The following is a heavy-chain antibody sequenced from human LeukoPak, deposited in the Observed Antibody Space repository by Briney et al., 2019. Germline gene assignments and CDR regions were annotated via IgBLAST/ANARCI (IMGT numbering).Heavy chain of an antibody. D-gene: IGHD3-22*01. J-gene: IGHJ4*02. CDR1: GGSISSSSYC. CDR2: IFYSGST. Sequence: KPSETLSLTCTVSGGSISSSSYCWGWIRQPPGKGLEWIGSIFYSGSTYYNPSLESRVTISVDTSKNQFSLKLSSVTAADTAVYYCARQFYYDSGGSHYWGQGTLVTVSS. CDR3: ARQFYYDSGGSHY. V-gene: IGHV4-39*01.